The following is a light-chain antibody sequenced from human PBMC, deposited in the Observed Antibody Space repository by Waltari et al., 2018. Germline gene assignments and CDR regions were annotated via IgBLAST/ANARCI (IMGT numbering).Light chain of an antibody. CDR3: QQSYSASWT. CDR1: QTISTS. CDR2: AAY. J-gene: IGKJ1*01. V-gene: IGKV1-39*01. Sequence: DIQMTQSPSSLSASVGDRVTIRCRSSQTISTSLSWYQAKPGKAPKLLIFAAYSLQTDVPSRFSGDGSGTDFTLTISSLQPADIATYYCQQSYSASWTFGQGTKVEIK.